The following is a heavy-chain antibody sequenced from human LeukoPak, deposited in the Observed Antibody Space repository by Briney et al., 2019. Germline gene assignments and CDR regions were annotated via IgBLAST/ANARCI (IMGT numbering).Heavy chain of an antibody. V-gene: IGHV1-18*04. D-gene: IGHD2-15*01. CDR1: GYTFTSHG. J-gene: IGHJ4*02. CDR3: ARAHLYCSGGSCYSRTFDY. Sequence: ASEKVSCTASGYTFTSHGISWVRQAPGQGLEWMGWISAYNGNTNYAQKLQGRVTMTTDTSTSTAYMELRSLRSDDTAVYYCARAHLYCSGGSCYSRTFDYWGQGTLVTVSS. CDR2: ISAYNGNT.